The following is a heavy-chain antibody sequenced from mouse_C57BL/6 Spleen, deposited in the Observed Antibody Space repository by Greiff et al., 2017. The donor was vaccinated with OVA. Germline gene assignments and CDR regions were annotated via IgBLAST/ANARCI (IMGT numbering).Heavy chain of an antibody. J-gene: IGHJ4*01. CDR1: GFTFSDYG. V-gene: IGHV5-17*01. CDR3: ARDIHYYGSSGGWMDY. Sequence: EVKLVESGGGLVKPGGSLKLSCAASGFTFSDYGMHWVRQAPEKGLEWVAYISSGSSTIYYADTVKGRFTISRDNAKNTLFLQMTSLRSEDTAMYYCARDIHYYGSSGGWMDYWGQGTSVTVSS. CDR2: ISSGSSTI. D-gene: IGHD1-1*01.